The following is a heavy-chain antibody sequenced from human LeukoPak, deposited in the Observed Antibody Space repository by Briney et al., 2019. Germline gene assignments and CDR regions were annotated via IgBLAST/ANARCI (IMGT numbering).Heavy chain of an antibody. Sequence: PGGSLRLSCAASGFTFSIHWMTWVRQAPGKGLEWVSAISGSGGSTYYADSVKGRFTISRDNSKNALYLQMNSLRAEDTAVYYCAKDVGYYYDSSGYYYHWGQGTLVTVSS. J-gene: IGHJ5*02. CDR1: GFTFSIHW. V-gene: IGHV3-23*01. D-gene: IGHD3-22*01. CDR2: ISGSGGST. CDR3: AKDVGYYYDSSGYYYH.